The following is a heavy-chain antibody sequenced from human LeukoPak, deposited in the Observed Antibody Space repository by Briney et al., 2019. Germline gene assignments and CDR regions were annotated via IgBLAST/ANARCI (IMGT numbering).Heavy chain of an antibody. CDR2: ISSSGTI. CDR3: ARDQNHYVWGTYRYNPFDY. D-gene: IGHD3-16*02. CDR1: GFTFSSYE. J-gene: IGHJ4*02. V-gene: IGHV3-48*03. Sequence: GGFLRLSCAASGFTFSSYEMNWVRQAPGQGLEWISYISSSGTIYYADSVKGRFTISRDNAKNSLYLEMYSLRDEDTAVYYCARDQNHYVWGTYRYNPFDYWGQGTLVTVSS.